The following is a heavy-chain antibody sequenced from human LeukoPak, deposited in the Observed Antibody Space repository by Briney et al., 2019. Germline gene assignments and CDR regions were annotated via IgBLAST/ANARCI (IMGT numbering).Heavy chain of an antibody. CDR1: GLTFSTSS. CDR3: ANDFNWATDY. D-gene: IGHD1-1*01. CDR2: IRHDGSDK. Sequence: PGASLRLSCAASGLTFSTSSFHWVRQDPGKGLEWVAFIRHDGSDKYYADSVKGRFISSRDNSKNNVYLQMNSLRIEDSALYYCANDFNWATDYWGQGTLVTVSS. V-gene: IGHV3-30*02. J-gene: IGHJ4*02.